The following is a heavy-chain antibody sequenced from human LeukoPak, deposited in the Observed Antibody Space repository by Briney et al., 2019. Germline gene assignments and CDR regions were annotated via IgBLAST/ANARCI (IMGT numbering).Heavy chain of an antibody. J-gene: IGHJ4*02. V-gene: IGHV3-66*01. CDR1: GFTVRSNY. CDR3: PSETRYSRGWNEYYLDY. Sequence: PGGSLRLSCAASGFTVRSNYMSWVRQAPGKGLEWVAVIYSGGSTYYTVSVKVRFTISKDKSQNTLYLQMNTLKAEDTAVYYCPSETRYSRGWNEYYLDYWREGTLVTVSS. CDR2: IYSGGST. D-gene: IGHD6-19*01.